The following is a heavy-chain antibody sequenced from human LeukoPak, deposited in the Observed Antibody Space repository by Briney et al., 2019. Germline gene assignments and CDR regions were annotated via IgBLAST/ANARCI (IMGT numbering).Heavy chain of an antibody. D-gene: IGHD6-19*01. V-gene: IGHV3-48*04. CDR2: ISSSSSTM. Sequence: GGSLRLSCAASGFTFSSYSMNWVRQAPGKGLEWVSYISSSSSTMYYADSVKGRFTISRDNAKNSLYLQMNSLRAEDTAVYYCARDVWDSIAVAGPFDYWGQGTLVTVSS. CDR3: ARDVWDSIAVAGPFDY. CDR1: GFTFSSYS. J-gene: IGHJ4*02.